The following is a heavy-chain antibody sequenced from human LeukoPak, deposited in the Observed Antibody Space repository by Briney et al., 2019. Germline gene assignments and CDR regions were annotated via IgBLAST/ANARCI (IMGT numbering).Heavy chain of an antibody. CDR1: GGSISSYY. D-gene: IGHD3-10*01. Sequence: SETLSLTCTVSGGSISSYYWSWIRQPAGKGLEWIGRIYTSGSTNYNPSLKSRVTMTRDTSTSTVYMELSSLRSEDTAVYYCARDGDGSGSYFDYWGQGTLVTVSS. V-gene: IGHV4-4*07. CDR2: IYTSGST. CDR3: ARDGDGSGSYFDY. J-gene: IGHJ4*02.